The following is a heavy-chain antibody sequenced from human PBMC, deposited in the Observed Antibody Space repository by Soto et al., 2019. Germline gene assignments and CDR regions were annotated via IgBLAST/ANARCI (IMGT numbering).Heavy chain of an antibody. D-gene: IGHD3-22*01. CDR1: GFSFNIFA. J-gene: IGHJ4*01. CDR2: ISGGGGST. V-gene: IGHV3-23*01. Sequence: PGGSLRLSCAASGFSFNIFAMNWVRQAPGQGLEWVSGISGGGGSTYYADSVKGRFTISRDNSNNTLYLQMNSLRAEDTAVYYCAKDPTSDVSTAQFYTWGQGNAVTVSS. CDR3: AKDPTSDVSTAQFYT.